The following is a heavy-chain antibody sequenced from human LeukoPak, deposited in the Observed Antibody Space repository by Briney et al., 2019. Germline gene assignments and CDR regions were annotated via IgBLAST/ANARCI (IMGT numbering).Heavy chain of an antibody. D-gene: IGHD6-13*01. J-gene: IGHJ3*02. CDR3: ARAKRSSSWFRSGEDDAFDI. V-gene: IGHV3-23*01. Sequence: QTGGTLRLSCAASGFTFSSYGMRWVRQAPGKGLEWVSAISGSGGSTYYADSVKGRFTISRDNAKNSLYLQMNSLRAEDTAVYYCARAKRSSSWFRSGEDDAFDIWGQGTMVTVSS. CDR2: ISGSGGST. CDR1: GFTFSSYG.